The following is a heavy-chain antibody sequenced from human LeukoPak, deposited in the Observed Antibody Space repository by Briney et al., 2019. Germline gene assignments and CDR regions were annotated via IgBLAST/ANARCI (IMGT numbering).Heavy chain of an antibody. D-gene: IGHD4-17*01. CDR2: INHSGST. V-gene: IGHV4-34*01. Sequence: SGTLSLTCAVYGGSFSGYYWSWIRQPPGKGLEWIGEINHSGSTNYNPSLKSRVTISVDTSKNQFSLKLSSVTAADTAVYYCAIHMTTVTPFGYYYYMDVWGKGTTVTISS. CDR3: AIHMTTVTPFGYYYYMDV. J-gene: IGHJ6*03. CDR1: GGSFSGYY.